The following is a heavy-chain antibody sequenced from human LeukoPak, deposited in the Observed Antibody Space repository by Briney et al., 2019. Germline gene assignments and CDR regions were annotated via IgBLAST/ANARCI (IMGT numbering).Heavy chain of an antibody. V-gene: IGHV4-59*01. CDR3: ARDSVRNYDILTGGHWFDP. CDR1: GGSISSYY. CDR2: IYYSGST. J-gene: IGHJ5*02. Sequence: PSETLSLTCTVSGGSISSYYWSWIRQPPGKGLEWIGYIYYSGSTNYNPSLKSRVTISVDTSKNQFSLKLSSVTAADTAVYYCARDSVRNYDILTGGHWFDPWGQGTLVTVSS. D-gene: IGHD3-9*01.